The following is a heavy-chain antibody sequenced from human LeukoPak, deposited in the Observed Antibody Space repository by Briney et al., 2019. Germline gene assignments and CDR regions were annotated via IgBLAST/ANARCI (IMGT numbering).Heavy chain of an antibody. D-gene: IGHD5-12*01. CDR2: IGTAGDT. Sequence: PGGSLRLSCAASGFTFSSYDMHWVRQPTAKGLEWVSAIGTAGDTYYPGSVKGRFTISRENAKNSLYLQMNSLRAGDTAVYYCVRGTGYSAYDYDFDYWGQGTLVTVSS. J-gene: IGHJ4*02. CDR3: VRGTGYSAYDYDFDY. V-gene: IGHV3-13*04. CDR1: GFTFSSYD.